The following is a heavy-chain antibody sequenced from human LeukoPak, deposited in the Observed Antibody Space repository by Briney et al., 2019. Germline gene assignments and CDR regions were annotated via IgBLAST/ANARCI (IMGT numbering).Heavy chain of an antibody. V-gene: IGHV4-38-2*01. CDR1: GYSISSGYY. CDR3: ARHTSHYFDSIGYYAFDI. Sequence: SEALSLTCAVSGYSISSGYYWGWIRQPPGKGLEWIGSLLHSGSTYQNPSLKSRVTISDATSMNQFSLKLSSVTAADTAVYYCARHTSHYFDSIGYYAFDIWGQGTMVSVS. CDR2: LLHSGST. D-gene: IGHD3-22*01. J-gene: IGHJ3*02.